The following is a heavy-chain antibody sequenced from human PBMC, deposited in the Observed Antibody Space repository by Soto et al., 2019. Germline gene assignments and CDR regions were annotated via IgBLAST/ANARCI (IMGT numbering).Heavy chain of an antibody. V-gene: IGHV3-23*01. D-gene: IGHD3-16*01. CDR2: ISGSGGNT. J-gene: IGHJ6*02. CDR3: AKGLRRLLRTQYYYGLDV. CDR1: GFTFSPYA. Sequence: GGSLRISCAASGFTFSPYAMTWVRQAPGKGLEWVSSISGSGGNTNYADSVKGRFTVSRDNSKRTLSLQMNSLTEEDTAIYYCAKGLRRLLRTQYYYGLDVWGRGTTVTVSS.